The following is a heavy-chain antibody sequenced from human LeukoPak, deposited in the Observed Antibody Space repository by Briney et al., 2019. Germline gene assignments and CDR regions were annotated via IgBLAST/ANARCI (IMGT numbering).Heavy chain of an antibody. CDR2: IYYSGST. V-gene: IGHV4-39*01. Sequence: SETLSLTCTVSGVSISSSSYYWGWIRQPPGKGLEWIGSIYYSGSTYYNPSLKSRVTISVDTSKNQFSLKLSSVTAADTAVYYCARHTWYSSSWYAGPYYYYYYGMDVWGQGTTVTVSS. D-gene: IGHD6-13*01. CDR3: ARHTWYSSSWYAGPYYYYYYGMDV. J-gene: IGHJ6*02. CDR1: GVSISSSSYY.